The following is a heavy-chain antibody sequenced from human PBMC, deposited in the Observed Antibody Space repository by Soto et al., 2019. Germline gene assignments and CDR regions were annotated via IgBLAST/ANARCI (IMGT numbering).Heavy chain of an antibody. CDR3: ARDMDCSGGSCYSTYLRWPKPRYDAFDI. J-gene: IGHJ3*02. D-gene: IGHD2-15*01. CDR1: GFTFSSYS. CDR2: ISSSSSTI. V-gene: IGHV3-48*02. Sequence: EVQLVESGGGLVQPGGSLRLSCAASGFTFSSYSMNWVRQAPGKGLEWVSYISSSSSTIYYADSVKGRFTISRDNAKNSLYLQMNSLRDEDTAVYYCARDMDCSGGSCYSTYLRWPKPRYDAFDIWGQGTRVTVSS.